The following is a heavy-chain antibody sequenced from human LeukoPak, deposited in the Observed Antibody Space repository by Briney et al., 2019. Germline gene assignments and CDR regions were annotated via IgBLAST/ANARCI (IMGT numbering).Heavy chain of an antibody. V-gene: IGHV1-8*01. Sequence: ASVKVSCKASGYTFTSYDINWVRRATGQGLEWMGWMNPNSGNTGYAQKFQGRVTMTRNTSISTAYMELSSLRSEDTAVYYCARGGAGTTYCDYWGQGTLVTVSS. J-gene: IGHJ4*02. CDR3: ARGGAGTTYCDY. CDR2: MNPNSGNT. CDR1: GYTFTSYD. D-gene: IGHD1-7*01.